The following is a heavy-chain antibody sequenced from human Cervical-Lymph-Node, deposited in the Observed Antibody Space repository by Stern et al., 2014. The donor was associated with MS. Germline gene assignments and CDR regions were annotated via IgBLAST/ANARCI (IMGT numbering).Heavy chain of an antibody. Sequence: QVQLVQSGPEVKKPGYSVEVSCKASGGAFSNYGIAWGRQAPGQGLEWMGGSLPSVGTATYAQKFLCRVTITADKLTTTTYMELRCLKSDDSAVYYCAASSGYEIHKHYYYAMDIWGQGTTVIVSS. D-gene: IGHD3-22*01. CDR3: AASSGYEIHKHYYYAMDI. V-gene: IGHV1-69*06. J-gene: IGHJ6*02. CDR1: GGAFSNYG. CDR2: SLPSVGTA.